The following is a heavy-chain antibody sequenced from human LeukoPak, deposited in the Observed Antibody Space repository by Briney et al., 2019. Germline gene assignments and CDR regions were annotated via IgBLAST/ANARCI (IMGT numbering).Heavy chain of an antibody. Sequence: GGSLRLSCAASGFTLSNYWMTWVRQAPGKGLEWVANIKPDGSEKYYVDSVKGRFTISRDNAKNSVFLQMNSLRAEDTAVYYCARAIISADGHWGQGALVTVSS. CDR3: ARAIISADGH. J-gene: IGHJ4*02. V-gene: IGHV3-7*01. CDR1: GFTLSNYW. CDR2: IKPDGSEK. D-gene: IGHD6-6*01.